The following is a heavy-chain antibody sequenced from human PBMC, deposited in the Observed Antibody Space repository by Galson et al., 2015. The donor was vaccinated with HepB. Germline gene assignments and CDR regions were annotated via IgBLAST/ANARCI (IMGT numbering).Heavy chain of an antibody. CDR2: IWYDGSNK. J-gene: IGHJ4*02. CDR1: GFTFSSYG. CDR3: ARDRVWGSSPAGHFDY. V-gene: IGHV3-33*01. D-gene: IGHD6-6*01. Sequence: SLRLSCAASGFTFSSYGMHWVRQAPGKGLEWVAVIWYDGSNKYYADSVKGRFTISRDNSKNTLYLQMNSLRAEDTAVYYCARDRVWGSSPAGHFDYWGQGTLVTVSS.